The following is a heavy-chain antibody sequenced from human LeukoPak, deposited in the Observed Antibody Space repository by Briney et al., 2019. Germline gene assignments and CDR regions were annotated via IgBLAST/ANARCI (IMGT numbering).Heavy chain of an antibody. J-gene: IGHJ4*02. CDR1: GFTFSNYE. CDR2: ISDSGSTI. D-gene: IGHD2-21*01. V-gene: IGHV3-48*03. Sequence: GGSLRVSCGASGFTFSNYEMNRVRQAPGMGLEWVSYISDSGSTIYYADSVRGRFTISRDNAKNSLYLQMNSLRAEDTAVYYCARVSYFGSAGFDYWGQGTLVTVSS. CDR3: ARVSYFGSAGFDY.